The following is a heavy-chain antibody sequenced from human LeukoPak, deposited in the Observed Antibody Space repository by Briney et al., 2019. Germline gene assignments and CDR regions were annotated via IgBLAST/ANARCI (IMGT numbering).Heavy chain of an antibody. Sequence: QAGVSLRLSCAASGFTFSSYAMHWVRQAPGKGLEWVAIISYDGSNKYYADSVKGRFTISRDNSKSTLYLQMNSLRAEDTAVYYCARSKSSSSPNFDYWGQGTLVTVSS. V-gene: IGHV3-30-3*01. CDR1: GFTFSSYA. CDR2: ISYDGSNK. D-gene: IGHD6-6*01. CDR3: ARSKSSSSPNFDY. J-gene: IGHJ4*02.